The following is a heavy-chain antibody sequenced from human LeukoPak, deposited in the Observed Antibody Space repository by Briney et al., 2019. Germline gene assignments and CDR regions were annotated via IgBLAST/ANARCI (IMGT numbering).Heavy chain of an antibody. CDR2: IYTSGST. J-gene: IGHJ4*02. CDR1: GGSISSYY. D-gene: IGHD3-3*01. Sequence: SETLSPTCTVSGGSISSYYWSWIRQPAGKGLEWIGRIYTSGSTNYNPSLKSRVTMSVDTSKNQISLKLTSVTAADTAVYYCARSQNFWNAHPFDYWGQGTLVTVSS. V-gene: IGHV4-4*07. CDR3: ARSQNFWNAHPFDY.